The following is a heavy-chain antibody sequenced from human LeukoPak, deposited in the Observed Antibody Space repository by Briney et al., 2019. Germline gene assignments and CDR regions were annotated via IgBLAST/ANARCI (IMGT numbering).Heavy chain of an antibody. V-gene: IGHV4-31*03. J-gene: IGHJ4*02. CDR3: ARGTLDSSDYPNYYFDY. D-gene: IGHD3-22*01. CDR2: IYYSGST. CDR1: GGSISSGGYY. Sequence: SQTLSLTCTVSGGSISSGGYYWSWIRQHPGKGLEWIGYIYYSGSTYYNPSLKSRVTISVDTSKNQFSLKLSSVTAAGTAVYYCARGTLDSSDYPNYYFDYWGQGTLVTVSS.